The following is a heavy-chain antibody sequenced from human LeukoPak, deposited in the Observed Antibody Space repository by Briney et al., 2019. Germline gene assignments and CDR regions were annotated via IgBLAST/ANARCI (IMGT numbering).Heavy chain of an antibody. CDR3: AKDGRQYSSGWYLANYYYYMDV. D-gene: IGHD6-19*01. CDR2: INNDGSST. J-gene: IGHJ6*03. CDR1: GFTFSSYW. V-gene: IGHV3-74*01. Sequence: PGGSLRLSCGASGFTFSSYWMHWVRQAPGKGLVWVSRINNDGSSTSYADSVQGRFTISRDNAKNTLYLQMNSLRAEDTAVYYCAKDGRQYSSGWYLANYYYYMDVWGKGTTVTVSS.